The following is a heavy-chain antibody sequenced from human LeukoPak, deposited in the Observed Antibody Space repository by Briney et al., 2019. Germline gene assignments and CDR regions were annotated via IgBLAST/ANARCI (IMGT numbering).Heavy chain of an antibody. D-gene: IGHD6-13*01. CDR1: GFGFANSV. V-gene: IGHV3-23*01. CDR3: AIREPIGY. Sequence: GGSLRLSCAASGFGFANSVMRWIRQAPGKGPERVSAISGSGDRTDYADSVRSRFTISRDNSKSTLYLQMNSLRVEDTAIYYCAIREPIGYWGQGSLVTVSP. CDR2: ISGSGDRT. J-gene: IGHJ4*02.